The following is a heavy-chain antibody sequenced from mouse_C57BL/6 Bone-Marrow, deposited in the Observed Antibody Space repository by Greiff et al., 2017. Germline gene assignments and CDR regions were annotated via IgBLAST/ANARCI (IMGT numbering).Heavy chain of an antibody. J-gene: IGHJ4*01. CDR2: ISNGGGST. Sequence: EVQVVESGGGLVQPGGSLKLSCAASGFTFSDYYMYWVRQTPEKRLEWVAYISNGGGSTYYPDTVKGRFTISRDNAKNTLYLQMSRLKSEDTAMYYCARPGIPDYAMDYWGQGTSVTVSS. V-gene: IGHV5-12*01. CDR1: GFTFSDYY. CDR3: ARPGIPDYAMDY.